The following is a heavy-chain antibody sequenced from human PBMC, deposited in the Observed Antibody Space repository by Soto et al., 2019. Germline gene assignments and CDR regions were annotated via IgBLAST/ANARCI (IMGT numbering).Heavy chain of an antibody. V-gene: IGHV3-7*05. Sequence: EVQLVESGGGLVQPGGSLRLSCAASGFIFSDYWMSWVRQAPGKGLECVANIKTDGSEKYYVDPVKGPFTSSRDNAKNSLYLQMNSLRAEDTAVYYCASSMGRGGNDYWGQGNLVAVS. CDR2: IKTDGSEK. D-gene: IGHD3-10*01. CDR1: GFIFSDYW. CDR3: ASSMGRGGNDY. J-gene: IGHJ4*02.